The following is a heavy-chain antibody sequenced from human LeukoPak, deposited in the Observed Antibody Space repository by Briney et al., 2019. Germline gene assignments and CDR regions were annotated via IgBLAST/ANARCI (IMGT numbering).Heavy chain of an antibody. D-gene: IGHD3-9*01. CDR2: IYYSGST. CDR3: ARDVRYFDV. J-gene: IGHJ4*02. CDR1: GGSISSSSYY. V-gene: IGHV4-39*07. Sequence: SETLSLTCTVSGGSISSSSYYWGWIRQPPGKGLEWIGSIYYSGSTYYNPSLKSRVTISVDTSKNQFSLKLTSVTAADTALYSCARDVRYFDVWGQGTLVTVSS.